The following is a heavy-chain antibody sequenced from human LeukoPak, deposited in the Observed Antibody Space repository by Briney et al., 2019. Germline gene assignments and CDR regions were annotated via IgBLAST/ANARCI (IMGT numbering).Heavy chain of an antibody. J-gene: IGHJ4*02. CDR3: ARDARITIFGVVIISPFDY. CDR2: INWNGGST. Sequence: GGSLRLSCAASGFTFDDYGMSWVRQAPGKGLEWVSGINWNGGSTVYADSVKGRFTISRDNAKNSLYLQMNSLRAEDTALYYCARDARITIFGVVIISPFDYWGQGTLVTVSS. CDR1: GFTFDDYG. D-gene: IGHD3-3*01. V-gene: IGHV3-20*04.